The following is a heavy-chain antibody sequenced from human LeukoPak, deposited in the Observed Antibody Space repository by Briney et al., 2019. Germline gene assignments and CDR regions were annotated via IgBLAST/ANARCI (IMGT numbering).Heavy chain of an antibody. V-gene: IGHV3-9*01. CDR1: GFTFDDYA. D-gene: IGHD3-9*01. J-gene: IGHJ4*02. CDR2: ISWNSGSI. Sequence: PGGSLRLTCAASGFTFDDYAMRWVRQAPGKGLEWVSGISWNSGSIGYADSVKGRFTISRDNAKNSLYLQMNSLRAEDTALYYCATGGRYFDWLLSTRFDYWGQGTLVTVSS. CDR3: ATGGRYFDWLLSTRFDY.